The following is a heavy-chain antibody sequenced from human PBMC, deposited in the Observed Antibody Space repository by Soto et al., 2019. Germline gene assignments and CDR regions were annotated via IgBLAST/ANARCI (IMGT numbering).Heavy chain of an antibody. D-gene: IGHD2-15*01. CDR2: INSDGSST. Sequence: PVGALRRSGAASGFTFSSYWMHWVRQAPGKGLVWVSRINSDGSSTSYADAVKGRFTISRDNAKNTLYLQMNSLRAEDTAVYYCVRTSLVVAAATREDYWGQGTLVTVSS. CDR3: VRTSLVVAAATREDY. CDR1: GFTFSSYW. J-gene: IGHJ4*02. V-gene: IGHV3-74*01.